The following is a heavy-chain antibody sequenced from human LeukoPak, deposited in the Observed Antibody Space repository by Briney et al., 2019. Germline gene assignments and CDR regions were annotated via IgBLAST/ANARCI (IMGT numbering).Heavy chain of an antibody. CDR1: GYTFTGYY. V-gene: IGHV1-2*02. Sequence: GASVKVSCKASGYTFTGYYMHWVRQAPGQGLEWMGWINPNSGGTNYAQKFQGRVTMTRDTSISTAYMELSRLRSDDTAVYYCAREREYSSSSDWFDPWGQGTLVTVSS. D-gene: IGHD6-6*01. J-gene: IGHJ5*02. CDR2: INPNSGGT. CDR3: AREREYSSSSDWFDP.